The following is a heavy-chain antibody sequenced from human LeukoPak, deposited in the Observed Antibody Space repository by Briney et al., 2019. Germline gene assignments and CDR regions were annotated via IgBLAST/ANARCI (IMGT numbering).Heavy chain of an antibody. Sequence: GGSLRLSCAASGFTFSDYALSWVRQTPGKGLEWVAATTGSSGDTYHADSVKGRFAISRDNSKNTLYLQMNSLRAEDTALYYCAAASSGGSCYLYWGQGTLVTVSS. V-gene: IGHV3-23*01. CDR3: AAASSGGSCYLY. CDR2: TTGSSGDT. CDR1: GFTFSDYA. D-gene: IGHD2-15*01. J-gene: IGHJ4*02.